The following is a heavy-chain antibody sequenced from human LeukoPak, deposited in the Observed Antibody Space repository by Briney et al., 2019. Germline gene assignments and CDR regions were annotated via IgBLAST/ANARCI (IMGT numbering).Heavy chain of an antibody. V-gene: IGHV3-33*08. CDR3: ARGHVRGYSYGFGY. CDR2: IWYDGSNK. CDR1: GFIFRSYG. D-gene: IGHD5-18*01. J-gene: IGHJ4*02. Sequence: PGGSLRLSCAASGFIFRSYGMHWVRQAPGKGVEWVAGIWYDGSNKYYTDSVKGRFTISRDNSNNTLYLQMNSLRVEDTAAYYCARGHVRGYSYGFGYWGQGSLVTVSS.